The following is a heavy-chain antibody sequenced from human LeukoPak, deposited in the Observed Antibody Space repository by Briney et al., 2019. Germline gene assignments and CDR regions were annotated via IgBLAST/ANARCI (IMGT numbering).Heavy chain of an antibody. CDR2: IYYSGST. CDR3: ARFRVTAPFDY. Sequence: SETLSLTCTVSGGSISSGDYYWSWIRQPPGKGLEWIGYIYYSGSTNYNPSLKSRVTISVDTSKNQFSLKLSSVTAADTAVYYCARFRVTAPFDYWGQGTLVTVSS. J-gene: IGHJ4*02. CDR1: GGSISSGDYY. D-gene: IGHD3-10*01. V-gene: IGHV4-61*08.